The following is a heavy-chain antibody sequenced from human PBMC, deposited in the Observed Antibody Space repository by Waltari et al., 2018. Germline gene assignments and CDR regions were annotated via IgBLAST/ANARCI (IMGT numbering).Heavy chain of an antibody. V-gene: IGHV3-7*03. CDR1: GFALRMYS. D-gene: IGHD3-10*01. CDR2: IKFDGTGQ. Sequence: DVYLAESGGGLVQPGGSLRLSCAASGFALRMYSMSWVRQAPGKGLEWVANIKFDGTGQYYLDSVAGRFTISRDNTKNSLYLQMDRLREDDTAVYYCARGSADFVRFWDSWGQG. J-gene: IGHJ4*02. CDR3: ARGSADFVRFWDS.